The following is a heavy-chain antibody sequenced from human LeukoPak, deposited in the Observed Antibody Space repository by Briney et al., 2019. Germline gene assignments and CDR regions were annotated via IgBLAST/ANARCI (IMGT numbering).Heavy chain of an antibody. CDR2: IYSDNT. J-gene: IGHJ4*02. CDR3: ARRAGAYSHPYDY. D-gene: IGHD4/OR15-4a*01. Sequence: GSLRPSFTIPGFPVSSNSMSWVRPAPGKGLEWVSFIYSDNTHYSDSVKGRFTISRDNSKNTLYLQMNSLRAEDTAVYYCARRAGAYSHPYDYWGQGTLVTVSS. CDR1: GFPVSSNS. V-gene: IGHV3-53*01.